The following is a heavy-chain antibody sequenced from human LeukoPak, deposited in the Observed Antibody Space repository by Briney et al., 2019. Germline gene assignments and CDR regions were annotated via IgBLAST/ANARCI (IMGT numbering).Heavy chain of an antibody. CDR1: GGSISSSSYY. CDR2: IYYSGST. Sequence: SETLSLTCTVSGGSISSSSYYWGWIRQPPGKGLEWIGSIYYSGSTYYNPSLKSRVTISVDTSKNQFSLKLSSVTAADTAVYYCARQLFMQYQLLRGGYYYMDVWGKGTTVTVSS. J-gene: IGHJ6*03. V-gene: IGHV4-39*01. D-gene: IGHD2-2*01. CDR3: ARQLFMQYQLLRGGYYYMDV.